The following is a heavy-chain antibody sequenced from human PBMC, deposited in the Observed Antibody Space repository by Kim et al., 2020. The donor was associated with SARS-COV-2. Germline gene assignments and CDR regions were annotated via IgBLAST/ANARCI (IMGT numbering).Heavy chain of an antibody. CDR1: GDSIYSGHYY. CDR2: IYYTEST. CDR3: ARLGLYTSKWFDP. Sequence: SETLSLTCTVSGDSIYSGHYYWSWIRQPPGKGLEWLGYIYYTESTSYNPSLKSRLSISVDTSRNQFSLKVTSVTAADTAVYYCARLGLYTSKWFDPWGPGTLVTVSS. V-gene: IGHV4-30-4*01. D-gene: IGHD2-8*01. J-gene: IGHJ5*02.